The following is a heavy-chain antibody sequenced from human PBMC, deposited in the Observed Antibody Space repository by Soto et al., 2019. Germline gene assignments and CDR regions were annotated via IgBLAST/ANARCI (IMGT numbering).Heavy chain of an antibody. D-gene: IGHD3-22*01. J-gene: IGHJ4*02. CDR2: INYSGST. CDR1: GGSITTSTYY. Sequence: SETLPLTSDVNGGSITTSTYYWSWIRLPPGKGLECIGVINYSGSTHYSPSLKDRVTMSVATSKNHFSLKLTSVSVADTAVYYCAGRASRYYYDSSGYFDYWGQGTLVTVSS. V-gene: IGHV4-39*01. CDR3: AGRASRYYYDSSGYFDY.